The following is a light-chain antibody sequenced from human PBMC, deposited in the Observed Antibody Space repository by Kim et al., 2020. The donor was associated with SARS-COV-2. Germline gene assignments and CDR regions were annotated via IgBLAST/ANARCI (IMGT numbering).Light chain of an antibody. CDR3: QQAHSFPYT. CDR2: AAS. J-gene: IGKJ2*01. Sequence: SASVGDRVTITCRASQSISSWLAWYHQKPGKAPILLIDAASSLQGGVPSRFSGSGSGTEFTLTIDSLQPEDFATYYCQQAHSFPYTFGQGTKLEI. V-gene: IGKV1-12*02. CDR1: QSISSW.